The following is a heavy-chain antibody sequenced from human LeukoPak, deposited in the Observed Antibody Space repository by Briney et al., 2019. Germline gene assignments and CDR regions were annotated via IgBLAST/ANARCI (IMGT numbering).Heavy chain of an antibody. D-gene: IGHD2-21*02. CDR3: ARDLAYCGGDCRNWFDP. CDR2: IIPIFGTA. CDR1: GYTFTGYY. J-gene: IGHJ5*02. V-gene: IGHV1-69*06. Sequence: ASVKVSCKASGYTFTGYYMHWVRQAPGQGLEWMGGIIPIFGTANYAQKFQGRVTITADKSTSTAYMELSSLRSEDTAVYYCARDLAYCGGDCRNWFDPWGQGTLVTVSS.